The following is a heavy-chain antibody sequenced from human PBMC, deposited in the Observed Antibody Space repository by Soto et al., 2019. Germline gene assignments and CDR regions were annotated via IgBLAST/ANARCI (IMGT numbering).Heavy chain of an antibody. Sequence: SETLSLTCGVYGGSFSGYHWSWIRQPPVKGLECIGEINYSGTSNYNPSLKGRVTISVDTSKNQFSLKLSSVTAADTAVYYCARGRDFDYWGPGTLVTSPQ. J-gene: IGHJ4*02. V-gene: IGHV4-34*01. CDR2: INYSGTS. CDR1: GGSFSGYH. CDR3: ARGRDFDY.